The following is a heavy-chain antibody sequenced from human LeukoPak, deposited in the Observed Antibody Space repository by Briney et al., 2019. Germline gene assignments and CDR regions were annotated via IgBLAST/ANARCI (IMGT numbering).Heavy chain of an antibody. CDR1: GFTFDDYA. D-gene: IGHD6-13*01. V-gene: IGHV3-9*01. CDR2: ISWNSGSI. J-gene: IGHJ6*02. CDR3: AKGGQLVLYGMDV. Sequence: PGRSLRLSCAASGFTFDDYAMHWVRQAPGKGLEWVSGISWNSGSIGYAGSVKGRFTISRDNAKNSLYLQMNSLRAEDTALYYCAKGGQLVLYGMDVWGQGTTVTVSS.